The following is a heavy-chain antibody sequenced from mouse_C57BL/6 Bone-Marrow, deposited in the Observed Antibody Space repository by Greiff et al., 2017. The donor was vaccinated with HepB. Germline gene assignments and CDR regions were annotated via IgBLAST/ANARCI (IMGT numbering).Heavy chain of an antibody. Sequence: QVQLKQPGAELVKPGASVKLSCKASGYTFTSYWMHWVKQRPGQGLEWIGMIHPNSGSTNYNEKFKSKATLTVDKSSSTAYMQLSSLTSEDSAVYYCARWDYYGSSYGWFAYWGQGTLVTVSA. CDR1: GYTFTSYW. V-gene: IGHV1-64*01. D-gene: IGHD1-1*01. CDR2: IHPNSGST. J-gene: IGHJ3*01. CDR3: ARWDYYGSSYGWFAY.